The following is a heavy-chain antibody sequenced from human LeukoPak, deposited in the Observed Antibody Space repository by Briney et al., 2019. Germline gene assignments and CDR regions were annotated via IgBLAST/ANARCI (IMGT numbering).Heavy chain of an antibody. V-gene: IGHV4-30-4*01. CDR3: ARGPSLGAFDI. D-gene: IGHD6-6*01. J-gene: IGHJ3*02. Sequence: SETLSLTCTVSGGSISSDDYYWSWVRQPPGKGLEWIGCIYGSGITSYNPSLKSRVSISEDTSKNQFSLTLTSVTAADTAVYYCARGPSLGAFDIWGQGTMVTISS. CDR1: GGSISSDDYY. CDR2: IYGSGIT.